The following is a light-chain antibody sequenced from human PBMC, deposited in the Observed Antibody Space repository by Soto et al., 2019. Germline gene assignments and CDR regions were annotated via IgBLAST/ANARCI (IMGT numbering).Light chain of an antibody. Sequence: EIVLTQSPGTLSLSPGERATLSCRASQSVSSSYLAWYQQKPGQAPGLLIRGASSRATGIPDRFSGSGSGTDFTLTISRLEPEDFAVYYCQQFGSSMYTFGQGTKLEIK. CDR2: GAS. V-gene: IGKV3-20*01. CDR3: QQFGSSMYT. CDR1: QSVSSSY. J-gene: IGKJ2*01.